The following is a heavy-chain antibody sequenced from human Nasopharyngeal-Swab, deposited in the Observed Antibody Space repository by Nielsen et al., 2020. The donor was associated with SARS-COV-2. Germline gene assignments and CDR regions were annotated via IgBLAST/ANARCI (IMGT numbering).Heavy chain of an antibody. D-gene: IGHD3-22*01. CDR2: ISAYTGNT. J-gene: IGHJ4*03. V-gene: IGHV1-18*01. CDR3: ARGVRDSSGFYLDYFDY. Sequence: ASVKVSCKASGYTFTSYGISWVRQAPGQGLEWMGWISAYTGNTEFAQKFQGRVTMTTDTSTSTAYMELRSLRSDDTAVYYCARGVRDSSGFYLDYFDYWGQGTMVTVSS. CDR1: GYTFTSYG.